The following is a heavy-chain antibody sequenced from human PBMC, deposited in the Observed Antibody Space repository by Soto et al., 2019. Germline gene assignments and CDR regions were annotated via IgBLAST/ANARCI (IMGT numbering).Heavy chain of an antibody. J-gene: IGHJ3*02. Sequence: GGSLRLSCSASGFTFSSYAMHWVRQAPGKGLEYVSAISSNGGSTYYADSVKGRFTISRDNSKNTLYLQMSSLRAEDTSVYYCVKDESIEWEGAFDIWGQGTMVTVSS. D-gene: IGHD1-26*01. V-gene: IGHV3-64D*06. CDR3: VKDESIEWEGAFDI. CDR1: GFTFSSYA. CDR2: ISSNGGST.